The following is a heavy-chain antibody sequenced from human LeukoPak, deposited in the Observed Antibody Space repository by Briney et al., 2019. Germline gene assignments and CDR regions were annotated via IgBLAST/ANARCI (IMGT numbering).Heavy chain of an antibody. Sequence: GGSLRLSCAASGFTFSSYSMHWVRQAPGKGLEWVAVISYDGSNKYYADSVKGRFTLSRDNSKNTLYLQMNSLRPEDTAVYYCAITPSSGWYTMDVWGQGTTVTVSS. V-gene: IGHV3-30-3*01. CDR1: GFTFSSYS. CDR2: ISYDGSNK. J-gene: IGHJ6*02. D-gene: IGHD6-19*01. CDR3: AITPSSGWYTMDV.